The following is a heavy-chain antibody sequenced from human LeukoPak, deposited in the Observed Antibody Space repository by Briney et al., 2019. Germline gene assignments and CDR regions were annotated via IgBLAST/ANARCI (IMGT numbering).Heavy chain of an antibody. J-gene: IGHJ4*02. V-gene: IGHV3-21*01. Sequence: GGSQRLSCAAAGFTFSTYNMSWVRQPPGKGLGWVSSISDRSDYIYYADSLNGRFYISRDNANNSLYLLMNSLRAEDTAIYYCARGNWNDEGFFDYWGQGILVTVSS. D-gene: IGHD1-1*01. CDR1: GFTFSTYN. CDR2: ISDRSDYI. CDR3: ARGNWNDEGFFDY.